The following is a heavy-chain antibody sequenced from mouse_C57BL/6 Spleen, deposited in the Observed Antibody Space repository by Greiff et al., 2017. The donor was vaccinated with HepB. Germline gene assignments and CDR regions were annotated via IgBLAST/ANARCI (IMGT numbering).Heavy chain of an antibody. D-gene: IGHD1-1*01. CDR1: GYTFTSYW. CDR2: IDPSDSYT. V-gene: IGHV1-50*01. CDR3: ARVVGYFDV. Sequence: QVHVKQPGAELVKPGASVKLSCKASGYTFTSYWMQWVKQRPGQGLEWIGEIDPSDSYTNYNQKFKGKATLTVDTSSSTAYMQLSSLTSEDSAVYYCARVVGYFDVWGTGTTVTVSS. J-gene: IGHJ1*03.